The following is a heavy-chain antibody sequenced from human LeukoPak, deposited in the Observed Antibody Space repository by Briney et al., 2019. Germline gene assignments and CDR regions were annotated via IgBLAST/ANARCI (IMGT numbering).Heavy chain of an antibody. Sequence: GGSLRLSCAASGFTFSSYGMHWVRQAPGKGLEWVSVISGGGGGTYYADSVKGRFTISRDNSKNTLYLQMNSLRVEDTAVYYCARGGDFWSGYSRGYYMDVWGKGTTVTVSS. CDR2: ISGGGGGT. J-gene: IGHJ6*03. CDR1: GFTFSSYG. D-gene: IGHD3-3*01. V-gene: IGHV3-23*01. CDR3: ARGGDFWSGYSRGYYMDV.